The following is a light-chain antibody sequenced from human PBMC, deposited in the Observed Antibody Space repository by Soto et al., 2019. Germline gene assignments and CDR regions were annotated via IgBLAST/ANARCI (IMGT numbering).Light chain of an antibody. J-gene: IGKJ1*01. CDR2: GAS. V-gene: IGKV3-15*01. CDR1: QSVDSS. Sequence: EIAMTQSPATLSVSPGETATLSCRASQSVDSSLAWYQQKPGLAPRLLIYGASTRATGIPVRFSGGGSGTEFTLTISSLQSEDYAVYYWQQYYNWPPWTFGQGTKVEIK. CDR3: QQYYNWPPWT.